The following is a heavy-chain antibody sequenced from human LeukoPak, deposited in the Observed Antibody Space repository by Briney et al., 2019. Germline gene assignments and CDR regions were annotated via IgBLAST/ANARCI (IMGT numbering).Heavy chain of an antibody. Sequence: PGGSLRLSCAASGFTFSSYDMHWVRHATGKGLEWVSAIGTAGDTYYPGSVKGRFTISRENAKNSLYLQMNSLRAGDTAVYYCARGGVYSSGWYSGTNYYYYGMDVWGQGTTVTVSS. CDR1: GFTFSSYD. D-gene: IGHD6-19*01. V-gene: IGHV3-13*01. J-gene: IGHJ6*02. CDR2: IGTAGDT. CDR3: ARGGVYSSGWYSGTNYYYYGMDV.